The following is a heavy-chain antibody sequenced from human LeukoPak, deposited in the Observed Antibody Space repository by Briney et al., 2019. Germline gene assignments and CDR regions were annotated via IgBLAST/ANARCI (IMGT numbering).Heavy chain of an antibody. CDR2: IYYSGST. V-gene: IGHV4-59*01. CDR3: ARVEYYYDSSGYYYYFDY. CDR1: GGSISSYY. J-gene: IGHJ4*02. D-gene: IGHD3-22*01. Sequence: SETLSLTCTVSGGSISSYYWSWIRQPPGKGLEWIGYIYYSGSTNYNPSLKSRVTISVDTSKDQFSLKLSSVTAADTAVYYCARVEYYYDSSGYYYYFDYWGQGTLVTVSS.